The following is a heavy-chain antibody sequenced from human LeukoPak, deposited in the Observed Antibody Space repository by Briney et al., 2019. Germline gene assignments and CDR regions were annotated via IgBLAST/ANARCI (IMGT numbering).Heavy chain of an antibody. CDR2: IYSSGST. CDR1: GGSISSYH. D-gene: IGHD2/OR15-2a*01. CDR3: ARGNRSPFFFGAFDI. Sequence: PSETLSLTCTVSGGSISSYHWSWLRQPPGKGLEWIGYIYSSGSTNYNPSLKSRVTISVDTSKNHFSLKLSSVTAADTAVYYCARGNRSPFFFGAFDIWGQGTMVTVSS. V-gene: IGHV4-59*01. J-gene: IGHJ3*02.